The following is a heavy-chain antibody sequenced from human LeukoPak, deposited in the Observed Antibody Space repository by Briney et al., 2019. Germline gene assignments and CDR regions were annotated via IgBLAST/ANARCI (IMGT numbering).Heavy chain of an antibody. V-gene: IGHV4-30-2*01. Sequence: SEALSLTCAGSGGSISSGGYSWSWIPQPPVNGREWIWYSYHSVSTYDNPSLKSTANISVDRSKNQFSLQMSSVTAADTAVYYRARGILPGPSPLFDYWGQGTLVTVSS. D-gene: IGHD3-9*01. CDR1: GGSISSGGYS. CDR2: SYHSVST. CDR3: ARGILPGPSPLFDY. J-gene: IGHJ4*02.